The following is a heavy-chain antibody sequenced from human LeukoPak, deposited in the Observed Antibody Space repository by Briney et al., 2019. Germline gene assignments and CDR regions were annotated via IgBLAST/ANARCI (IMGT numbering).Heavy chain of an antibody. D-gene: IGHD5-12*01. CDR1: GFTFSSYS. CDR2: IGGTGGFIT. V-gene: IGHV3-23*01. CDR3: ARDLGWLHYED. J-gene: IGHJ4*02. Sequence: GGSLRLSCAASGFTFSSYSMNWVRQAPGKGLEWVSGIGGTGGFITYYAESVKGRSTVTRDNSKNKLYLQMKGLGADETAIYYCARDLGWLHYEDWGQGTLVTVSS.